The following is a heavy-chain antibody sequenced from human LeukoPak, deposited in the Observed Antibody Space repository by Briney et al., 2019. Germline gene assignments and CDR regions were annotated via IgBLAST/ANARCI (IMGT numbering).Heavy chain of an antibody. CDR3: AKVPHSWGLFDS. Sequence: GGSLRLTCAASGFTFSRYGLHWVRQAPGKGLEWVAFIRDDGSTRYYAESVKGRFTVSRDNSKNTLYLQMDSLRTEDTAVYYCAKVPHSWGLFDSWGQGTLVTVSS. D-gene: IGHD3-16*01. CDR2: IRDDGSTR. J-gene: IGHJ4*02. CDR1: GFTFSRYG. V-gene: IGHV3-30*02.